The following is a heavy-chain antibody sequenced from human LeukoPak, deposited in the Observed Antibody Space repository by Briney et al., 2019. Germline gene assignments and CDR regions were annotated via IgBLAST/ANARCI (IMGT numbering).Heavy chain of an antibody. D-gene: IGHD6-13*01. CDR1: GGSISSTNW. Sequence: SETLSLTCAVSGGSISSTNWWTWVRQPPGKGLEWLGEIYHGGSTNYNPSLRSRVTISLDKSKNQFSVKLNSVTAADTAVYYCAMGGGVAAAGAFDVWGQGTM. J-gene: IGHJ3*01. V-gene: IGHV4-4*02. CDR2: IYHGGST. CDR3: AMGGGVAAAGAFDV.